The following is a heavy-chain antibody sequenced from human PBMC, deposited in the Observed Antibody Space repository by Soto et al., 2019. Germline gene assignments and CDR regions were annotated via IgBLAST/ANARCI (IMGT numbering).Heavy chain of an antibody. CDR3: ARPIVVEPVYYAIGV. CDR2: IYHSGST. J-gene: IGHJ6*02. V-gene: IGHV4-30-2*01. D-gene: IGHD3-22*01. Sequence: SETLSLTCAVSGGSISSGGYSWSWIRQPPGKDLVWIGDIYHSGSTYYNPSLKSRATISMDSSKNQFSLILKPVTAAGPAVYYCARPIVVEPVYYAIGVWGQGTTVTVSS. CDR1: GGSISSGGYS.